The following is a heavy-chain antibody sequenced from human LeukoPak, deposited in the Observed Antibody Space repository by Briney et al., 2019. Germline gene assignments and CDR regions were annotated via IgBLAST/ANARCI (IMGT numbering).Heavy chain of an antibody. CDR2: IGAYNGNT. J-gene: IGHJ5*02. CDR1: GYTFTSYG. CDR3: ARAPGPASTIFGVVINDSWFDP. Sequence: SVKVSCKASGYTFTSYGISWVRQAPGQGLEWMGWIGAYNGNTNYAQRLQGRVTMTTDTSTSTAYMELRSLRSDDTAVYYCARAPGPASTIFGVVINDSWFDPWGQGTLVTVSS. D-gene: IGHD3-3*01. V-gene: IGHV1-18*01.